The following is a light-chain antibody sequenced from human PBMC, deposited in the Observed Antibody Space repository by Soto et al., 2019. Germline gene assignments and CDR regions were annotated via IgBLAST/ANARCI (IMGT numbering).Light chain of an antibody. J-gene: IGKJ5*01. CDR3: AQFNSCPFT. V-gene: IGKV1-13*02. Sequence: IPLTQSPSSLSASVGDRVTLTCRASQGISSTLAWYQQKLGKAPKFLIYDASSLESGVPSRFSGSGSGTDFTLTITSLQPEDFATDYYAQFNSCPFTVGHGTRVEIK. CDR1: QGISST. CDR2: DAS.